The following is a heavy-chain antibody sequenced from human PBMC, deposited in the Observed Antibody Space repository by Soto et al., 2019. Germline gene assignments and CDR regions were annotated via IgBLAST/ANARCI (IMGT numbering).Heavy chain of an antibody. D-gene: IGHD3-22*01. CDR3: ARDLDGLHDDTSGPFPRPG. Sequence: SETLSLTCTVSGGSISSNDYYWSWIRQAPGRGLEWIGYIHSSGSIYYNPSLKSRATMSIDTAGNQFSLKVSSVTVADTAVYYCARDLDGLHDDTSGPFPRPGWGQGTLVTV. J-gene: IGHJ1*01. V-gene: IGHV4-30-4*01. CDR2: IHSSGSI. CDR1: GGSISSNDYY.